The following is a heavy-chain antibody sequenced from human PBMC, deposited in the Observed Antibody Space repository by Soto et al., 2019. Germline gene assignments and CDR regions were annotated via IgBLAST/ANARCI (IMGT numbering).Heavy chain of an antibody. CDR2: IDYSGST. J-gene: IGHJ4*02. CDR3: ARGGRTIFGRYFDY. V-gene: IGHV4-30-4*01. CDR1: GGSISSGDYY. D-gene: IGHD3-3*01. Sequence: SETLSLTCTVSGGSISSGDYYWSWIRQPPGKGLEWIGYIDYSGSTYYNPSLRSRLTISVDTSKNQFSLKLSSVTAADTAVYYFARGGRTIFGRYFDYWGQGTLVTVS.